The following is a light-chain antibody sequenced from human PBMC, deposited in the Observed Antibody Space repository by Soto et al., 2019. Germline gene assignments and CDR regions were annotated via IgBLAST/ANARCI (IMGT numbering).Light chain of an antibody. Sequence: VQMTQSPSSLSASVGDRVTITCRASQGIDRWLAWYQQKPGEAPKVLIYAASSLRSGVPSRFSGSGSGTEFTLTISSLQPDDFATYYCQHYNSYSEAFGQGTKVDIK. V-gene: IGKV1D-16*01. J-gene: IGKJ1*01. CDR1: QGIDRW. CDR3: QHYNSYSEA. CDR2: AAS.